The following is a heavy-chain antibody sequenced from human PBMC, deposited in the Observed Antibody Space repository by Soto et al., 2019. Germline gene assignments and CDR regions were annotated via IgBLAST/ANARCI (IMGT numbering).Heavy chain of an antibody. D-gene: IGHD6-19*01. Sequence: PSETLSLTCTVSGDSITSGDYYWSWVRQPRGKGLEWIGYIFYSGSTYYKASLKSRVTISLDMSRNQFSLKLTSVTAADTAVYSCARAEVAVAGSGWFDAWGHGTLVTVSS. CDR2: IFYSGST. CDR3: ARAEVAVAGSGWFDA. CDR1: GDSITSGDYY. J-gene: IGHJ5*01. V-gene: IGHV4-30-4*01.